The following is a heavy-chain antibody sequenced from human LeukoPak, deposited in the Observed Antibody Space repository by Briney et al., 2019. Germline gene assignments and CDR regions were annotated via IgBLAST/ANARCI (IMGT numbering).Heavy chain of an antibody. CDR1: GGSISSGSYY. Sequence: SETLSLTCTVSGGSISSGSYYWSWIRQPAGKGLEWIGRIYTSGSTHYNPSLKSRVTISVDTSKNQFSLKLSSVTAADTALYYCARARRSPYYYYYYMDVWGKRTTVTISS. CDR2: IYTSGST. CDR3: ARARRSPYYYYYYMDV. V-gene: IGHV4-61*02. J-gene: IGHJ6*03. D-gene: IGHD6-6*01.